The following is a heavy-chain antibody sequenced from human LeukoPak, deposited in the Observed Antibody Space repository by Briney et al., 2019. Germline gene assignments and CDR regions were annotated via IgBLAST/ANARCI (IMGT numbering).Heavy chain of an antibody. D-gene: IGHD1-20*01. CDR3: ARRYRNWNDEDDAFDI. J-gene: IGHJ3*02. CDR2: IYYSGST. Sequence: SETLSLTCTVSGGSISSYYWSWIRQPPGKGLEWNGYIYYSGSTNYNPSLKSRVTISVDTSKNQFSLKLSSVTAADTAVYYCARRYRNWNDEDDAFDIWGQGTMVTVSS. V-gene: IGHV4-59*08. CDR1: GGSISSYY.